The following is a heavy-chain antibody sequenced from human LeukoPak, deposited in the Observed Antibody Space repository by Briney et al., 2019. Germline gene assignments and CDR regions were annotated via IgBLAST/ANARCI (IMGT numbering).Heavy chain of an antibody. CDR3: ARVFYDSVWGSYRLDC. Sequence: SETLSLTCSLSGASISSGGYSWNWIRQSPGKGLEWIGNIQHSGSTSYNPSLKSRVTISMDKSKNQFSLNLSSVTAADTAVYYCARVFYDSVWGSYRLDCWGQGTLVTVSS. CDR2: IQHSGST. V-gene: IGHV4-30-2*06. D-gene: IGHD3-16*02. CDR1: GASISSGGYS. J-gene: IGHJ4*02.